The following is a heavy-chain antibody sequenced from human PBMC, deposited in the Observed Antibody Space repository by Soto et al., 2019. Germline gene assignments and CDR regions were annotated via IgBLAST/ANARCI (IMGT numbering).Heavy chain of an antibody. D-gene: IGHD2-21*01. Sequence: GALRLACPTSGFPFSDYYISWIRQAPGKGLEWLSHISPKSTYRNYADSVKGRFTISRDNTKSSLFLQMNSLGVEDTAVYYCVRGGGGGLFEHWGQGVLVTSPQ. CDR1: GFPFSDYY. CDR3: VRGGGGGLFEH. CDR2: ISPKSTYR. J-gene: IGHJ4*02. V-gene: IGHV3-11*06.